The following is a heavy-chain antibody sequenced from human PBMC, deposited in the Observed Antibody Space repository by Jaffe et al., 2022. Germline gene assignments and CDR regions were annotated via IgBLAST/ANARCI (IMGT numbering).Heavy chain of an antibody. Sequence: EVQLLESGGGLVQPGGSLRLSCAASGFTFSSYAMSWVRQAPGKGLEWVSTISDSGGSTYYADSVKGRFTISRDNSKNTLYLQMNSLRAEDTAVYYCVQGYYFDLWGRGTLVTVSS. CDR1: GFTFSSYA. J-gene: IGHJ2*01. CDR3: VQGYYFDL. V-gene: IGHV3-23*01. D-gene: IGHD5-18*01. CDR2: ISDSGGST.